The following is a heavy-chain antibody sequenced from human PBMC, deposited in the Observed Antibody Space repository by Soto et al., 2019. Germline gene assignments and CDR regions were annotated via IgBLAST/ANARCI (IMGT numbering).Heavy chain of an antibody. V-gene: IGHV3-7*03. CDR3: ARPYCSGGSCYNWFDP. Sequence: EVQLVESGGGLVQPGGSLTVSCAASGFSFSTYWMSWVRQAPGKGLEWVANIKQDGSQKYYMDSVKGRFTIYRDNAKNSLYLQMNSLRAEDTARYYCARPYCSGGSCYNWFDPWCQGTLVTVSS. J-gene: IGHJ5*02. CDR2: IKQDGSQK. D-gene: IGHD2-15*01. CDR1: GFSFSTYW.